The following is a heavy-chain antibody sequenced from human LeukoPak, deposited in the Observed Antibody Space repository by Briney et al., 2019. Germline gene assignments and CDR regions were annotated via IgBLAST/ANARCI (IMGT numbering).Heavy chain of an antibody. CDR3: ARGRWELPY. V-gene: IGHV4-59*01. Sequence: SETLSLTCTVSGGSISSYYWSWIRQPPGKGLEWIGYIHYSGTTNYNPSLKSRVTISVDTSKNQFSLKLTSVTAADTAVYYCARGRWELPYWGQGTLVTVSS. CDR2: IHYSGTT. CDR1: GGSISSYY. D-gene: IGHD1-26*01. J-gene: IGHJ4*02.